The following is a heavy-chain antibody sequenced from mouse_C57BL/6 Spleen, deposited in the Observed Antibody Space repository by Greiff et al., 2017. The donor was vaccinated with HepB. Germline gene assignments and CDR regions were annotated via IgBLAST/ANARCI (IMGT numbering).Heavy chain of an antibody. CDR1: GFSFNTYA. CDR2: IRSKSNNYAT. CDR3: VRTRDGYSYAMDY. Sequence: EVMLVESGGGLVQPKGSLKLSCAASGFSFNTYAMNWVRQAPGKGLEWVARIRSKSNNYATYYADSVKDRFTISRDDSESMLYLQMNNLKTEDTAMYYCVRTRDGYSYAMDYWGQGTSVTVSS. V-gene: IGHV10-1*01. D-gene: IGHD2-3*01. J-gene: IGHJ4*01.